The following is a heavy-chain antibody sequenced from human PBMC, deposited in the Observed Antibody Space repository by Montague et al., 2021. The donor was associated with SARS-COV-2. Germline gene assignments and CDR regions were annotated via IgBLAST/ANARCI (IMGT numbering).Heavy chain of an antibody. D-gene: IGHD3-9*01. V-gene: IGHV3-30*04. CDR1: GFTLSSYA. Sequence: SLRLSCVALGFTLSSYALHLVRQAPCKVLEWVADISHELSYHYYXDSXKGLFTISRDNSKNTLYLDLNSLRAEATALSYCARDLESTGYFDPYYYHGMDVWGQGTTVTVSS. J-gene: IGHJ6*02. CDR2: ISHELSYH. CDR3: ARDLESTGYFDPYYYHGMDV.